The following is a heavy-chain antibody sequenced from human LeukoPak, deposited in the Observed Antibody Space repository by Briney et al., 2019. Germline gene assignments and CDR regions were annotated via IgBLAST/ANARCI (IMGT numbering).Heavy chain of an antibody. Sequence: SETLSLTCTVSGGSISSSSYYWGWIRQPPGKGLEWIGSIYYSGSTYYNPSLKSRVTISVDTSKNHFSLKLSSVTAADTAVYYCARDHDYGDYIWYWGQGTLVTVSS. V-gene: IGHV4-39*07. CDR1: GGSISSSSYY. CDR3: ARDHDYGDYIWY. CDR2: IYYSGST. D-gene: IGHD4-17*01. J-gene: IGHJ4*02.